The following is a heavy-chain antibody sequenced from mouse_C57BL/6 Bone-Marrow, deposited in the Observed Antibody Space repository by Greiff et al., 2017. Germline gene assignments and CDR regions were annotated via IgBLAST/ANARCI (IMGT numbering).Heavy chain of an antibody. J-gene: IGHJ1*03. CDR1: GYTFTSYW. CDR2: IDPSDSYT. CDR3: ARWGCGNPWYFDV. V-gene: IGHV1-50*01. D-gene: IGHD2-1*01. Sequence: QVQLQQPGAELVKPGASVKLSCKASGYTFTSYWMQWVKQRPGQGLEWIGEIDPSDSYTNYNQKFKGKATLTVDTSSSTAYMQLSSLTSEDSAVDDCARWGCGNPWYFDVWGTGTTVTVSS.